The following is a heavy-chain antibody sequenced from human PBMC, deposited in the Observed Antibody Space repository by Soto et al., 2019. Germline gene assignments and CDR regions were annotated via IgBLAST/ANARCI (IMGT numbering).Heavy chain of an antibody. V-gene: IGHV3-21*01. D-gene: IGHD2-15*01. CDR3: ARGYTGYCSGGTCYWFDP. CDR2: ISSSASYI. CDR1: GFSFSSYS. Sequence: EVQLVESGGGLVKPGGSLRLSCAASGFSFSSYSMNWVRQAPGKGLEWVSSISSSASYINYADSVKGQFTFSRDNAKKSLYLQMNSLRAEDTAVYYCARGYTGYCSGGTCYWFDPWGQGTLVTVSS. J-gene: IGHJ5*02.